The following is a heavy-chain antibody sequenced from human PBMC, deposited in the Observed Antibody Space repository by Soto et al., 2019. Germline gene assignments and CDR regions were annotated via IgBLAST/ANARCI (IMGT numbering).Heavy chain of an antibody. V-gene: IGHV3-23*01. D-gene: IGHD6-19*01. CDR2: ISGSGGST. CDR3: ARRSSGWYFDY. Sequence: EVQLLESGGGLVQPGGSLRLSCAASGFTFSSYTMSWVRQAPGKGLEWVSAISGSGGSTYYADSVKGRFTISRDNSKNTLYLQINSLRAEDTAVYYCARRSSGWYFDYWGQGTLVTVSS. J-gene: IGHJ4*02. CDR1: GFTFSSYT.